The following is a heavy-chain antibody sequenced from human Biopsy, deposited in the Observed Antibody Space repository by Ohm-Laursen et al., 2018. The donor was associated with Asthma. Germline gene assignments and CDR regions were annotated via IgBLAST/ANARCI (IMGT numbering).Heavy chain of an antibody. V-gene: IGHV3-7*05. Sequence: SLRLSCTASAFTFSTYWMTWVRQAPGKGLQWVATINQYGSEESYVDSVKGRFTISRDNAKNSLYLQMNSLGAGDTAVYYCARDREVYGSGIGALYYYYYYGMDVWGQGTTVTVSS. CDR1: AFTFSTYW. D-gene: IGHD3-10*01. CDR3: ARDREVYGSGIGALYYYYYYGMDV. J-gene: IGHJ6*02. CDR2: INQYGSEE.